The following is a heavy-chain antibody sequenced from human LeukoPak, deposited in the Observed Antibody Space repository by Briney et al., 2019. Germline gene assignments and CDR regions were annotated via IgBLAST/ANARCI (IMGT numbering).Heavy chain of an antibody. CDR3: ARVFRYYDSSGSNDAFDI. D-gene: IGHD3-22*01. J-gene: IGHJ3*02. CDR1: GFTFSSYG. Sequence: GGSLRLSCAASGFTFSSYGMHWVRQAPGKGLEWVAFIRYDGSNKYYADSVKGRFTISRDNSKNTLYLQMNSLRAEDTAVYYCARVFRYYDSSGSNDAFDIWGQGTMVTVSS. CDR2: IRYDGSNK. V-gene: IGHV3-30*02.